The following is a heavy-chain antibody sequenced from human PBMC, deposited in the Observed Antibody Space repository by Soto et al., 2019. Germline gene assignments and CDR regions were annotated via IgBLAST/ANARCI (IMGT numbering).Heavy chain of an antibody. V-gene: IGHV4-31*03. CDR2: IYYSGST. CDR1: GGSISSGGYY. D-gene: IGHD6-6*01. CDR3: ARHSAARPGSLEDNWFDP. J-gene: IGHJ5*02. Sequence: QVQLQESGPGLVKPSQTLSLTCTVSGGSISSGGYYWSWIRQHPGKGLEWIGYIYYSGSTYYNPSLKIRVTISVDTSKNQFSLKLSSVTAADTAVYYCARHSAARPGSLEDNWFDPWGQGTLFTVSS.